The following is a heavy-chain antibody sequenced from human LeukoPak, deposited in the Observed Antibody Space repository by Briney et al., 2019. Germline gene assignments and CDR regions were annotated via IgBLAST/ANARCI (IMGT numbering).Heavy chain of an antibody. J-gene: IGHJ5*02. CDR2: IYYSGST. D-gene: IGHD1-26*01. CDR3: ARVESYYVESWFDP. V-gene: IGHV4-59*01. Sequence: SETLSLTCTVSGGSISSYYWSWIRQPPGKGLEWIGYIYYSGSTNYNPSLKSRVTISVDTSKNQFSPKLSSVTAADTAVYYCARVESYYVESWFDPWGQGTLVTVSS. CDR1: GGSISSYY.